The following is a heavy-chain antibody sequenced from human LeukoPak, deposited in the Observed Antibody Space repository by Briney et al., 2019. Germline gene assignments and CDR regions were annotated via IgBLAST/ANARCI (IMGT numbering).Heavy chain of an antibody. J-gene: IGHJ4*02. CDR3: ARGAYDSSGYSFDY. CDR2: IYYSGST. Sequence: SETLSLTCTVSGGSISSYYWSWIRQPPGKGLEWIGYIYYSGSTNYNPSLKSRVTISVDTSKNQFSLKLSSVTAADTAVYYCARGAYDSSGYSFDYWGQGTLVTASS. V-gene: IGHV4-59*01. CDR1: GGSISSYY. D-gene: IGHD3-22*01.